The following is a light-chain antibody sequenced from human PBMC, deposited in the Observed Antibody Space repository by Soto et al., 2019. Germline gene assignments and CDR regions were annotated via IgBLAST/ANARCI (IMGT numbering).Light chain of an antibody. J-gene: IGKJ2*01. CDR1: QSVSSTY. CDR2: GAL. Sequence: EIVLTQSPGTLSLSPGERATLSCRASQSVSSTYLAWYQQKRGQAPRLLIYGALSRATGIPDRFSGSGSGTDYTLTITRLEPEDFEVYYCQHYGSSPYTFGQGTKLEIK. V-gene: IGKV3-20*01. CDR3: QHYGSSPYT.